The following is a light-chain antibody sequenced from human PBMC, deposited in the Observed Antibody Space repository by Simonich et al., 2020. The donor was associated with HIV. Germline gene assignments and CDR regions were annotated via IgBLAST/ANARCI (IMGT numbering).Light chain of an antibody. Sequence: EIVMTQSPDTLSVSPGQRATLSYRASQSVGINLAWYQQKPGQAPRLLIYGSSARATDIPARFSGSGSGTEFTLTISTMQSEDFAVYYCQQCNNWPPTFGQGTKVEIK. J-gene: IGKJ1*01. CDR3: QQCNNWPPT. CDR2: GSS. CDR1: QSVGIN. V-gene: IGKV3-15*01.